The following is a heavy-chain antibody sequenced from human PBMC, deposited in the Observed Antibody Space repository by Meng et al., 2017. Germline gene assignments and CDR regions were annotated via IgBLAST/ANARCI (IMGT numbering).Heavy chain of an antibody. CDR1: GFTFRDYY. CDR3: ARDHGFLNWFDP. J-gene: IGHJ5*02. Sequence: VHVVESGGGLVRAGWSLRLSCAASGFTFRDYYMTWIRQAPGKGLEWVSSISTTGSSIYYADSVKGRFSISRDNAENSLYLQINSLRVEDTAVYYCARDHGFLNWFDPWGQGTLVTVSS. D-gene: IGHD2/OR15-2a*01. V-gene: IGHV3-11*04. CDR2: ISTTGSSI.